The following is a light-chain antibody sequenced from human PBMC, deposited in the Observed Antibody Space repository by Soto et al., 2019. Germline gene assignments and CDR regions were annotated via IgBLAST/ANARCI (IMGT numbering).Light chain of an antibody. Sequence: EIVMTQAPATLSVSPGERPTLSCRASQSVSSYLAWYQQKPGQAPRLLIYDASNRATGIPARFSGSGSGTEFTLTISSLQSEDFAVYYCQQYDDWPPGTFGQGTKVDI. V-gene: IGKV3D-15*01. CDR2: DAS. CDR3: QQYDDWPPGT. CDR1: QSVSSY. J-gene: IGKJ1*01.